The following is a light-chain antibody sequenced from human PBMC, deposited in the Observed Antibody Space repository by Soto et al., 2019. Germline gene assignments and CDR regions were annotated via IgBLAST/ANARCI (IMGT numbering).Light chain of an antibody. J-gene: IGKJ3*01. CDR1: QIVISSY. Sequence: EILLTQSRGTRSFSPWEIATLSCKASQIVISSYLAWYHQKPCQAPRLLIYGASSRANGVPDSFSGSGSGTDFTLTISRLEPEDFAVYYCQQYGTSPFTFGPGTKVDIK. CDR3: QQYGTSPFT. V-gene: IGKV3-20*01. CDR2: GAS.